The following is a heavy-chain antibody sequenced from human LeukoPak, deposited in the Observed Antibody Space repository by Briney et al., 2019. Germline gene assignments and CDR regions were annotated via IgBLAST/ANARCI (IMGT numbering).Heavy chain of an antibody. V-gene: IGHV3-21*01. J-gene: IGHJ4*02. CDR2: ISSRSSYI. CDR1: GFTFSTHT. CDR3: VRKTATEEVYFDN. Sequence: PGGSLRLSCEASGFTFSTHTTNWVRQAPGKGLEWVSCISSRSSYIFYADSVRGRFIISRDNAKNSLYLQMNSLRPEDTAKYFCVRKTATEEVYFDNWGQGTPVTVSS.